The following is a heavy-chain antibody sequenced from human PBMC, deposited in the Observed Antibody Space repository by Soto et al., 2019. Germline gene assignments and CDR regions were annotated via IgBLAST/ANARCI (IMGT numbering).Heavy chain of an antibody. CDR2: ISGSGGST. V-gene: IGHV3-23*01. CDR1: GFTFSSYA. Sequence: PGGSLRLSCAASGFTFSSYAMSWVRQAPGKGLEWVSAISGSGGSTYYADSVKGRFTISRDNSKNTLYLQMNSLRAEDTAVYYCAKDRVPAAMRTNTYYYYYMDVWGKGTTVTVSS. CDR3: AKDRVPAAMRTNTYYYYYMDV. D-gene: IGHD2-2*01. J-gene: IGHJ6*03.